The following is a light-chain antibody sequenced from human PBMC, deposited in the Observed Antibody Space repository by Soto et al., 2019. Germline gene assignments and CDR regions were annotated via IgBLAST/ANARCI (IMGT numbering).Light chain of an antibody. CDR2: AAS. V-gene: IGKV1-12*01. CDR1: QDISTW. Sequence: DIQMTQSPSSVSASVGDRVTIPCRASQDISTWLAWYQQKPGKAPKLLIYAASSLFSGVPSRVSGSGSGADCTLAISSLQADDFAPYYGLHADSLPLVTFGQGTRL. J-gene: IGKJ5*01. CDR3: LHADSLPLVT.